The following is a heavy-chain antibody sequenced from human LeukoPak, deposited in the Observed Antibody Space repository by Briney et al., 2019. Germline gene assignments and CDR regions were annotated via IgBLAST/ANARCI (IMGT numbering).Heavy chain of an antibody. V-gene: IGHV3-53*01. CDR3: ASRHCSGGGCYFAGADPFDY. D-gene: IGHD2-15*01. Sequence: GGSLRLSCAASGFTVSSTYMSWVRQAPGKGLEWVSVIYSGGNIYYIDSVKGRFTIPRDTSKNTLYLQMNSLRAEDTAVYYCASRHCSGGGCYFAGADPFDYWGQGTLVTVSS. CDR2: IYSGGNI. CDR1: GFTVSSTY. J-gene: IGHJ4*02.